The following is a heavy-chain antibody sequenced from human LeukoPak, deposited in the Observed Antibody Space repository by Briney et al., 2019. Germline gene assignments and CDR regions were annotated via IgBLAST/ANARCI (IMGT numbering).Heavy chain of an antibody. CDR3: ARVYADCSGGTCYYRFDP. CDR2: IYYSGIT. J-gene: IGHJ5*02. Sequence: PSETLSLTCTVSDDSISSHYWSWIRQPPGKGLEWIGYIYYSGITNYNSSLKSRVAISVDTSKNQFSLRLTSVTAADTAVYYCARVYADCSGGTCYYRFDPWGQGTLVTVSP. D-gene: IGHD2-15*01. V-gene: IGHV4-59*11. CDR1: DDSISSHY.